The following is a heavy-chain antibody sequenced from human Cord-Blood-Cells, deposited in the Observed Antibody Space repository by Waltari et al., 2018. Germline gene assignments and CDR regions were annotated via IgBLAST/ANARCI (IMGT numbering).Heavy chain of an antibody. CDR2: RNPTSGGT. J-gene: IGHJ4*02. D-gene: IGHD2-2*01. CDR1: GYTFTGYY. CDR3: ARSGYCSRSSCYSDY. Sequence: QVQLVQSGAEVKKPGASVKVSCKASGYTFTGYYMHWVRQAPGQGLAGMGGRNPTSGGTIHAKTVKGWGSRTRDTSISAAYMELSRLRSDDTAVYYCARSGYCSRSSCYSDYWGQGTLVTVSS. V-gene: IGHV1-2*04.